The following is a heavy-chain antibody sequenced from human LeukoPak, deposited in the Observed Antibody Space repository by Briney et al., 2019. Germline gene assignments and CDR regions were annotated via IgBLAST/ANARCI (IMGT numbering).Heavy chain of an antibody. D-gene: IGHD3-22*01. Sequence: PGRSLRLSSAASGFTFSSYGMHWVRQAPGKGLEWVAILWYDGSTKYYADSVKGRFTISRDNSKNTLYLQMNSLRAEDTAVYYCAKGGSSGYVYYYYMDVWGKGTTVTVSS. V-gene: IGHV3-33*06. CDR3: AKGGSSGYVYYYYMDV. J-gene: IGHJ6*03. CDR2: LWYDGSTK. CDR1: GFTFSSYG.